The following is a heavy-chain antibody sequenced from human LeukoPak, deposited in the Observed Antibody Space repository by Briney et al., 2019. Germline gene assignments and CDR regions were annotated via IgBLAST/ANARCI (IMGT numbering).Heavy chain of an antibody. D-gene: IGHD6-19*01. J-gene: IGHJ6*02. Sequence: GGSLRLSCAASGFTFSSYAMSWVRQAPGKGLEWVSAISGSGGSTYYADSVKGRFTISRDNSKNTLYLQMNSLRAEDTAVYYCAKEGLSSGWPDYGMDVWGQGTTVTVSS. V-gene: IGHV3-23*01. CDR3: AKEGLSSGWPDYGMDV. CDR2: ISGSGGST. CDR1: GFTFSSYA.